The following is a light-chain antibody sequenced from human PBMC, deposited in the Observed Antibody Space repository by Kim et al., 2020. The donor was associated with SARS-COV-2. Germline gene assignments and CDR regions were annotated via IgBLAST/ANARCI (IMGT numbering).Light chain of an antibody. Sequence: LSWSPGERATLACRASQSVSSSYLSWYQQKPGQAPRLLIYGASTRATGIPARFSGSGSGTDFTLTISSLQPEDFAVYYCQQDSPPFGGGTKVDIK. CDR3: QQDSPP. J-gene: IGKJ4*01. CDR2: GAS. CDR1: QSVSSSY. V-gene: IGKV3D-7*01.